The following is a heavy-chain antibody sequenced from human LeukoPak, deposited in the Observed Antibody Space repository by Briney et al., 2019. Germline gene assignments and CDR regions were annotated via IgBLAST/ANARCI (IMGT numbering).Heavy chain of an antibody. CDR3: ARGVMNYDSSGYIFDY. CDR2: INHSGST. CDR1: GGFFSGYY. D-gene: IGHD3-22*01. J-gene: IGHJ4*02. V-gene: IGHV4-34*01. Sequence: PSETLSLTCAVYGGFFSGYYWSWIRQPPGKGLEWIWEINHSGSTNYNPSLKSRVTISVDTSKNQFSLKLSSVTAADTAVYYCARGVMNYDSSGYIFDYWGQGTLVTVSS.